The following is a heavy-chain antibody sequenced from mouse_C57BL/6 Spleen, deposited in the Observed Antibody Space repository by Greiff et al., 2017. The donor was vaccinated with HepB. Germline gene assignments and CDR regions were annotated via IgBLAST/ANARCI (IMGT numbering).Heavy chain of an antibody. CDR3: ATNWYAMDY. Sequence: EVMLVESGGGLVKPGGSLKLSCAASGFTFSDYGMHWVRQAPEKGLEWVAYISSGSSTIYYADTVKGRFTISRDNAKNTLFRQMTSLRSEDTAMYYCATNWYAMDYWGQGTSVTVSS. CDR1: GFTFSDYG. J-gene: IGHJ4*01. D-gene: IGHD4-1*01. V-gene: IGHV5-17*01. CDR2: ISSGSSTI.